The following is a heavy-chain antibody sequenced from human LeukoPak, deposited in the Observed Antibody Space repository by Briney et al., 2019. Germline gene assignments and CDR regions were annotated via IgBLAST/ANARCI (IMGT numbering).Heavy chain of an antibody. J-gene: IGHJ4*02. CDR3: ASWVGYSYGYGDY. Sequence: SETLSLTCAVYGGSFSGYYWSWIRQPPGKGLEWIGEINHSGSTNYNPSLKSRVTISVDTSKNQFSLKLSSVTAADTAVYYCASWVGYSYGYGDYWGQGTLVTVSS. D-gene: IGHD5-18*01. CDR1: GGSFSGYY. CDR2: INHSGST. V-gene: IGHV4-34*01.